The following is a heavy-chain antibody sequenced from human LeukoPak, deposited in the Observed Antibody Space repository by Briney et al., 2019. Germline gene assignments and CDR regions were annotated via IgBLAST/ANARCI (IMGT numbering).Heavy chain of an antibody. CDR1: GSTFSSYA. J-gene: IGHJ4*02. CDR2: ITPIFGTA. V-gene: IGHV1-69*05. CDR3: ASLQGDGYNPKYYFDY. D-gene: IGHD5-24*01. Sequence: SVKVSCKASGSTFSSYAISWVRQAPGQGLEWMGGITPIFGTANYAQKFQGRVTITTDESTSTAYMELSSLRSEDTAVYYCASLQGDGYNPKYYFDYWGQGTLVTVSS.